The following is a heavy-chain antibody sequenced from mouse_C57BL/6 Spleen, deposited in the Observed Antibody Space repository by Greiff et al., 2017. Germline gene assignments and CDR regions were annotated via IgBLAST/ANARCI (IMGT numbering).Heavy chain of an antibody. CDR2: IYPGDGDT. D-gene: IGHD2-5*01. CDR1: GYAFSSSW. CDR3: ARSWSYSNWIAY. J-gene: IGHJ3*01. V-gene: IGHV1-82*01. Sequence: VHLVESGPELVKPGASVKISCKASGYAFSSSWMHWVKQRPGKGLEWIGRIYPGDGDTNYNGKFKGKATLTADKSSSTAYVQLSSLTSEDSAVXVCARSWSYSNWIAYWGQGTLVTVSA.